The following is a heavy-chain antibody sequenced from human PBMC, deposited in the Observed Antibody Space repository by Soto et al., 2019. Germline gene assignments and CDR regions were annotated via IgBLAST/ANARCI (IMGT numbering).Heavy chain of an antibody. CDR3: AKAYAVPAATASFDY. Sequence: QVQLVESGGGVVQPGRSLRLSCAASGFTFSSYGMHWVRQAPGEGLEWVAVISYDGNNTYYADSVKGRFTISRDNSKNTLYLQMNSLRVEDTALYYCAKAYAVPAATASFDYWGQGTLATVSS. V-gene: IGHV3-30*18. CDR1: GFTFSSYG. D-gene: IGHD2-2*01. CDR2: ISYDGNNT. J-gene: IGHJ4*02.